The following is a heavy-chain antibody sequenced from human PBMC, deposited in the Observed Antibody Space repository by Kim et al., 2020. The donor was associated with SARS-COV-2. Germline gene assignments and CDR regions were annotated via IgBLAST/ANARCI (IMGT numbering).Heavy chain of an antibody. CDR1: GFTFSDYY. D-gene: IGHD2-2*01. Sequence: GGSLRLSCAASGFTFSDYYMSWIRQAPGKGLEWVSYISSSSSYTNYADSVKGRFTISRDNAKNSLYLQMNSLRAEDTAVYYCGRDLGYCSSTSCGNYEAPTYYYGMDVWGQGTTVTVSS. CDR2: ISSSSSYT. V-gene: IGHV3-11*06. CDR3: GRDLGYCSSTSCGNYEAPTYYYGMDV. J-gene: IGHJ6*02.